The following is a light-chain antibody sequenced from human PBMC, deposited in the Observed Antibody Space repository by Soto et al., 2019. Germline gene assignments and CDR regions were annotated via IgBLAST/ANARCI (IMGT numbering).Light chain of an antibody. CDR1: QRILHITGETF. CDR3: MQSTQLPPT. V-gene: IGKV2D-29*02. Sequence: DAVMAQTPLSLSVAPGQPAPISCKPSQRILHITGETFLLWYLQKPGQSPQLLIYEVSTRVSGVPDRFSGSGSGTDFTLEISRVETDDVGIYYCMQSTQLPPTFGQGTRLEIK. CDR2: EVS. J-gene: IGKJ5*01.